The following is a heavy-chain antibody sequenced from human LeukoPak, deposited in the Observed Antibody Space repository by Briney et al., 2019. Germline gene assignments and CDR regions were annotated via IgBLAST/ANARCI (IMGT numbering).Heavy chain of an antibody. CDR2: ISYDGNNE. CDR1: GFSFSSYG. Sequence: GGSLRLSCATSGFSFSSYGMHWVRQAPGKALEGVAVISYDGNNEYYADSVKGRFTISRDNSKNTLYLQMNSLRAEDTAVYYCAKSPDTGHFDYWGQGTLVTVSS. V-gene: IGHV3-30*18. D-gene: IGHD3-9*01. J-gene: IGHJ4*02. CDR3: AKSPDTGHFDY.